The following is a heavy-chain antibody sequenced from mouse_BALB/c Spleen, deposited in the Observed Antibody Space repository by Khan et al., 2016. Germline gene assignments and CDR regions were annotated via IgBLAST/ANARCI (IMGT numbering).Heavy chain of an antibody. V-gene: IGHV3-2*02. D-gene: IGHD1-1*01. CDR2: IGYSGST. CDR3: ASNLHYFGSSYWYFDV. CDR1: GYSITSDYA. J-gene: IGHJ1*01. Sequence: EVQLQESGPGLVKPSQSLSLTCTVTGYSITSDYAWNWFRQFPGNKLEWIGYIGYSGSTSYNPSLKSRISITRDTSRNQFFLQLNSVTTEDTSTYYCASNLHYFGSSYWYFDVWGAGTTVTVSS.